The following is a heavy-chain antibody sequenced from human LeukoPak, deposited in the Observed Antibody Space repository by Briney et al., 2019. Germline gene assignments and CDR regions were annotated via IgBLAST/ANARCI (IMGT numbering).Heavy chain of an antibody. V-gene: IGHV1-69*05. CDR1: GGTFSSYA. CDR2: IIPIFGTA. D-gene: IGHD4-11*01. Sequence: SVKVSCKASGGTFSSYAISWVRQAPGQGLEWMGRIIPIFGTANYAQKFQGRVTITTDESTSTAYMELSSLRSEDTAVYYCARDLSRRDSNSFFFYDYFMDVWGKGTTVTVSS. CDR3: ARDLSRRDSNSFFFYDYFMDV. J-gene: IGHJ6*03.